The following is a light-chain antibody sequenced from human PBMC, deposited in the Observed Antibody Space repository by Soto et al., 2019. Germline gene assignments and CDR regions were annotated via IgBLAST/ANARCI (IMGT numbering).Light chain of an antibody. CDR2: GAS. V-gene: IGKV3-15*01. CDR3: QQYFEWPPMT. J-gene: IGKJ1*01. Sequence: EMVWTRSPAXLSVSPXXXXTXSXXASETVATNLAWYQQKPGQAPRLLISGASTRAAGISDRFRGSGSGTEFTLTISSLRSEDSAIYYCQQYFEWPPMTFGQGTKVDIK. CDR1: ETVATN.